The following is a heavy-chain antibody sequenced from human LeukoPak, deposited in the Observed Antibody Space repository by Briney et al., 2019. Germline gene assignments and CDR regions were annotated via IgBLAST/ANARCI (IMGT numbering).Heavy chain of an antibody. D-gene: IGHD3-10*01. CDR1: GFTFSSYW. V-gene: IGHV3-74*01. J-gene: IGHJ3*02. CDR3: ARDSRYYYDSRNYDNVAFDM. CDR2: ISSNGSTT. Sequence: GGSLRLSCAASGFTFSSYWMHWVRQGPGKGMVWVSRISSNGSTTSYADSVKGRFTISRDNAKNTLYLQMNSLRVEDTAVYYCARDSRYYYDSRNYDNVAFDMWGQGTMVTVSS.